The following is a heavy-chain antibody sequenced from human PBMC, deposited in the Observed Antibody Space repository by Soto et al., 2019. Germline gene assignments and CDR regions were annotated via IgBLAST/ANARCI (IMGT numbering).Heavy chain of an antibody. V-gene: IGHV1-2*02. CDR2: VNPNSGGT. D-gene: IGHD1-26*01. Sequence: QVQLVQSGAEMKKPGASVKVPCEASGDTFTGYYLHWVRQAPGQGLEWMGWVNPNSGGTNYAQKFRGRVTMTRDTSIRTAYMELSRLRSDDTAVYYCARDPGYSRTSRDFDLWGRGTLVTVSS. CDR1: GDTFTGYY. J-gene: IGHJ2*01. CDR3: ARDPGYSRTSRDFDL.